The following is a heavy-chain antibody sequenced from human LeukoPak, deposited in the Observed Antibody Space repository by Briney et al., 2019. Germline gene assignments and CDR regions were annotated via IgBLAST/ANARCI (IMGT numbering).Heavy chain of an antibody. D-gene: IGHD3-10*01. CDR1: GFNLCDYA. CDR3: AKDMWRFGELDYDY. V-gene: IGHV3-43*02. CDR2: FSGDGGST. Sequence: GSLRLFCSASGFNLCDYAIHWVRQTSGKGLEWVSPFSGDGGSTYYADSVKGRFTISRDNSKNSLYLQMNSLRTEDTALYYCAKDMWRFGELDYDYWGQGTLVTVSS. J-gene: IGHJ4*02.